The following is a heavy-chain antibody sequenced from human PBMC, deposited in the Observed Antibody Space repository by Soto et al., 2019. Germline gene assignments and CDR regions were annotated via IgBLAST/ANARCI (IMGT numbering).Heavy chain of an antibody. Sequence: GESLKISCKGSGYSFTSYWIGWVRQMPGKGLEWMGIIYPGDSDTRYSPSFQGQVTISADKSIGTAYLQWSSLKASDTAMYYCARHRPDYGDYEIDVYFDYWGQGTLVTVSS. CDR1: GYSFTSYW. CDR2: IYPGDSDT. J-gene: IGHJ4*02. CDR3: ARHRPDYGDYEIDVYFDY. V-gene: IGHV5-51*01. D-gene: IGHD4-17*01.